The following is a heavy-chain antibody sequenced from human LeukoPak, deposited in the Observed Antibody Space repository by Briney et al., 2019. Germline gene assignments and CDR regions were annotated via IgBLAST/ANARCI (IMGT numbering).Heavy chain of an antibody. J-gene: IGHJ4*02. Sequence: GGSLSLSCAPSGLTVSRHWMTWNRQAPRKGLEWVSSINIDVGETFYADSVKGEFTISKDNAKNSLYLHMNSLRVEDTAVYYCARGPTYGSRSDYFDYWGQGTLVTVSS. D-gene: IGHD3-10*01. V-gene: IGHV3-7*01. CDR3: ARGPTYGSRSDYFDY. CDR2: INIDVGET. CDR1: GLTVSRHW.